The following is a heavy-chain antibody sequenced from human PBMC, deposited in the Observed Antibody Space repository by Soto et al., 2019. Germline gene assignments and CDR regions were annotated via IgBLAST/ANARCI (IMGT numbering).Heavy chain of an antibody. Sequence: QVQLQQWGAGLLKPSETLSLTCAVYGGSFSGYYWSWIRQPPGKGLEWIGEINHSGSTNYNPSLKSRVTISVDTSKNRFSLKLSSVTAADTAVYYCARGRWLRSSFDYWGQGTLVTVSS. CDR2: INHSGST. D-gene: IGHD5-12*01. V-gene: IGHV4-34*01. CDR1: GGSFSGYY. J-gene: IGHJ4*02. CDR3: ARGRWLRSSFDY.